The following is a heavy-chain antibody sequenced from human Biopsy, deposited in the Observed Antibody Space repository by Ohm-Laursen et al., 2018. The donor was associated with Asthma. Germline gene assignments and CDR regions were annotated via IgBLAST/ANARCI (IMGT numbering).Heavy chain of an antibody. V-gene: IGHV1-8*01. Sequence: GASVKVSCKASGYTFINYDINWVRQAAGQGLEWMGWMNPNIGNTSYAQKFHGRVTMTRDTSTNTVYMELSSLRSDDTAVYYCARGSKIGRPRLVFNWVLTDYYYSLDVWGQGTTVAVSS. D-gene: IGHD7-27*01. J-gene: IGHJ6*02. CDR3: ARGSKIGRPRLVFNWVLTDYYYSLDV. CDR1: GYTFINYD. CDR2: MNPNIGNT.